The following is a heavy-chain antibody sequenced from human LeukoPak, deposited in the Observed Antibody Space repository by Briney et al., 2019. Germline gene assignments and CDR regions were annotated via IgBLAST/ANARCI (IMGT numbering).Heavy chain of an antibody. J-gene: IGHJ4*02. V-gene: IGHV3-23*01. D-gene: IGHD2-21*01. Sequence: GESLRLSCAAPGFTFSSYAMSWVRQAPGKGLEWVSAISGSGGSTYYADSVKGRFTISRDNSKNTLYLQMNSLRAEDTAVYYCAKDREGIVVVIGDCGQGTLVTVSS. CDR2: ISGSGGST. CDR3: AKDREGIVVVIGD. CDR1: GFTFSSYA.